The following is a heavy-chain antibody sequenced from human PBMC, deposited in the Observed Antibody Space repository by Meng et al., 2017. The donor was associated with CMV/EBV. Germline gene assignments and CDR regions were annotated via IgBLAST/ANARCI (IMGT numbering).Heavy chain of an antibody. Sequence: SVKVSCKASGGTFSSYAISWVRQAPGQGLEWMGGIIPIFGTANYAQKFQGRVTITTDESTSTAYMELSSPRSEDTAVYYCARSLIVATTAFDYWGQGTLVTVSS. CDR2: IIPIFGTA. V-gene: IGHV1-69*05. CDR1: GGTFSSYA. D-gene: IGHD5-12*01. J-gene: IGHJ4*02. CDR3: ARSLIVATTAFDY.